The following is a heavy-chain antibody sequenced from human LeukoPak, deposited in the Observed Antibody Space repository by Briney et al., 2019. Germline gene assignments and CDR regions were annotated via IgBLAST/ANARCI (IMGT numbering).Heavy chain of an antibody. D-gene: IGHD4/OR15-4a*01. J-gene: IGHJ4*02. V-gene: IGHV3-23*01. CDR3: AKERDYGPADY. Sequence: GGSLRLSCAASGFIFSSYAMSWVRQAPGKGLEWVSAVSRSGGSTYHADSVKGRFTISRDNSKNTLFLQMNSLRAEDTAIYYCAKERDYGPADYWGQGTLVTVSS. CDR2: VSRSGGST. CDR1: GFIFSSYA.